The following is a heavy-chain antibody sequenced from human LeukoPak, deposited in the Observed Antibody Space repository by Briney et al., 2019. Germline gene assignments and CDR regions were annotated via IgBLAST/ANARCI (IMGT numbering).Heavy chain of an antibody. V-gene: IGHV4-31*03. CDR2: IYYSGST. J-gene: IGHJ4*02. D-gene: IGHD3-22*01. CDR3: ARWTVTYYYDSSGYTDY. Sequence: SETLSLTCTVSGGSISSGGYYWSWIRQHPGKGLEWIGYIYYSGSTYYNPSLKSRVTISVDTSKNQFSLKLSSATAADTAVYYCARWTVTYYYDSSGYTDYWGQGTLVTVSS. CDR1: GGSISSGGYY.